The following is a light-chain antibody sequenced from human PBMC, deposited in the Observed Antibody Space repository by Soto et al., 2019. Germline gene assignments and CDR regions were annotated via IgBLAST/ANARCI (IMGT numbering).Light chain of an antibody. Sequence: DIQMTQSPSSVSASVGDRVSITCRASQGISNWLAWYQQKPGRAPKLLIYTGSSLQRGVPSRFSGTGSGTDFTLTISSLQLEDVATYYCQQANSFPLTLGGGTKVEIK. CDR1: QGISNW. CDR2: TGS. CDR3: QQANSFPLT. J-gene: IGKJ4*01. V-gene: IGKV1-12*01.